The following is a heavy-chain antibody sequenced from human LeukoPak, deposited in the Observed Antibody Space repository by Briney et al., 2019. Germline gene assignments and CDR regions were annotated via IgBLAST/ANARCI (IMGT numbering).Heavy chain of an antibody. CDR3: ARHPVVAFDI. CDR1: GGSISSYY. J-gene: IGHJ3*02. Sequence: SETLSLTCTVSGGSISSYYWSWTRQPPGKGLEWIGYIYYSGSTNYNPSLKSRVTISVDTSKNQFSLKLSSVTAADTAVYYCARHPVVAFDIWGQGTMVTVSS. D-gene: IGHD6-6*01. CDR2: IYYSGST. V-gene: IGHV4-59*08.